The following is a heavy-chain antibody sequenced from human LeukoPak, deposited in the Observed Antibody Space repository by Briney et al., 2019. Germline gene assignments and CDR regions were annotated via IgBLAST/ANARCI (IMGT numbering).Heavy chain of an antibody. D-gene: IGHD4/OR15-4a*01. V-gene: IGHV3-30*02. CDR1: GFTFSSYG. J-gene: IGHJ4*02. Sequence: GGSLRLSCAASGFTFSSYGMHWVRQAPGKGLEWVTFIWFDGSDKYYADSVKGRFTISRDNSKNTLYLQMNSLRAEDTALYFCAKKAQYDGHYPLDYWGQGTLVTVSA. CDR3: AKKAQYDGHYPLDY. CDR2: IWFDGSDK.